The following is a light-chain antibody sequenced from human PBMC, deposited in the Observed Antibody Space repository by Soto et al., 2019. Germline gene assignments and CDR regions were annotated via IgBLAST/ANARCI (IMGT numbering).Light chain of an antibody. CDR3: NSYARSRTYV. V-gene: IGLV2-14*01. CDR1: TSKVGRYNY. J-gene: IGLJ1*01. Sequence: QSVLTQPASVSGSPGQSLTISCTGTTSKVGRYNYVSWYQQHPGKAPKLIIYYVSNRPSGVSNRFSGAKSGNTASLTISGLQAEDEADYYCNSYARSRTYVLGTGTRSPS. CDR2: YVS.